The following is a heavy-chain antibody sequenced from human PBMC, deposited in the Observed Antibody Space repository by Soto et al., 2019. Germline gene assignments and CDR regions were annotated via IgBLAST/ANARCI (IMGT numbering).Heavy chain of an antibody. Sequence: SETLSLTCTVSGGSISSSSYYWGWIRQPPGKGLEWIGSIYYSGSTYYNPSLKSRVTISVDTSKNQLSLKLSSVTAADTAVYYCARQGIAAAGTSANWFDPWGQGTLVTVSS. CDR1: GGSISSSSYY. V-gene: IGHV4-39*01. CDR2: IYYSGST. J-gene: IGHJ5*02. CDR3: ARQGIAAAGTSANWFDP. D-gene: IGHD6-13*01.